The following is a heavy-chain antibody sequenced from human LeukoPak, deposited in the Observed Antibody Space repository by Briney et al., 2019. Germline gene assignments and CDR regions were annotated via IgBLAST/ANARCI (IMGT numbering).Heavy chain of an antibody. D-gene: IGHD3-22*01. CDR2: IKSKTDGATT. J-gene: IGHJ4*02. CDR3: TTDVPYYYDRSPTINDY. Sequence: GGSLRLSCAVSGFTFSSVWMSWVRQAPGKGLEWVGRIKSKTDGATTDYGAPVKGRFTVSRDDSKNTLYLQMNSLKTEDTAVYYCTTDVPYYYDRSPTINDYWGQGTLVTVSS. V-gene: IGHV3-15*01. CDR1: GFTFSSVW.